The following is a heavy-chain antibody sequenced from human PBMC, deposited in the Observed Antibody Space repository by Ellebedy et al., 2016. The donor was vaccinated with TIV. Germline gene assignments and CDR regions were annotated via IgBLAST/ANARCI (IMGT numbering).Heavy chain of an antibody. Sequence: GESLKISCAASGFTFNSYWMSWVRQAPGKGLEWVANINQDGSRIYYVDSVKGPFTISRDNAKNSVYLRMNTLRVEDTAVYHCVRDGAYGDYSPGYYGMDVWGQGTTVTVSS. CDR3: VRDGAYGDYSPGYYGMDV. V-gene: IGHV3-7*03. D-gene: IGHD3-22*01. J-gene: IGHJ6*02. CDR2: INQDGSRI. CDR1: GFTFNSYW.